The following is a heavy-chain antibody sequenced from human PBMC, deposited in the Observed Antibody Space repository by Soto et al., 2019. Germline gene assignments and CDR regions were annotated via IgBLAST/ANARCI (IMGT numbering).Heavy chain of an antibody. V-gene: IGHV3-30-3*01. CDR1: GFTFSSYA. CDR2: ISYDGSNK. D-gene: IGHD6-13*01. J-gene: IGHJ6*02. Sequence: PGGSLRLSCAASGFTFSSYAMHWVRQAPGKGLEWVAVISYDGSNKYYADSVKGRFTISRDNSKNTLYLQMNSLRAEDTAVYYCARDQGYSSSWPTRSYYYYYGMDVWGQGTTVTVSS. CDR3: ARDQGYSSSWPTRSYYYYYGMDV.